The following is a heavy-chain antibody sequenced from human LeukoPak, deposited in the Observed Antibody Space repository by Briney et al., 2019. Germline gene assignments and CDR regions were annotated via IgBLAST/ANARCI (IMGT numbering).Heavy chain of an antibody. D-gene: IGHD6-13*01. CDR3: ARQGSSSWYGWYFDL. J-gene: IGHJ2*01. V-gene: IGHV4-39*01. CDR1: GGSLSGTTHN. CDR2: IYYSEST. Sequence: SETLSLTCSVSGGSLSGTTHNWGWIRQPPGKGLERIATIYYSESTKKSPSLKSRVTISLDTSRNQFSLKLSSVTAADTAVYYCARQGSSSWYGWYFDLWGRGSRVTVSS.